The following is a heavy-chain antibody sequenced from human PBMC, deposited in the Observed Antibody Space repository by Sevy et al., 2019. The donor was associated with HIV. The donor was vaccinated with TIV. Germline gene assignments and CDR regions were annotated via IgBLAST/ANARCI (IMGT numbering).Heavy chain of an antibody. Sequence: SETLSLTCSVSGDSITSSSYYWGWIRQPPGQGLEWIGIIDYRGNTYYNPSLKSRVTIFVDTSNNPFSLKLTSVTAAETAFYYCARRAYGSSHYFDYWGQGTLVTVSS. CDR1: GDSITSSSYY. J-gene: IGHJ4*02. D-gene: IGHD6-13*01. V-gene: IGHV4-39*02. CDR3: ARRAYGSSHYFDY. CDR2: IDYRGNT.